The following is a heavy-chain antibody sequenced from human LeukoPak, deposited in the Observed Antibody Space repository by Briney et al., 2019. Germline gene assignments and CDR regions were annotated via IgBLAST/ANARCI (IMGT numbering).Heavy chain of an antibody. J-gene: IGHJ3*02. Sequence: NTSETLSLTCTVSGGSISSSSYYWGWIRQPPGKGLEWIGSIYYSGSTYYNPSLKSRVTISVDTSKNQFSLKLSSVTAADTAVYYCARWWNAFDIWGQGTMVTVSS. CDR2: IYYSGST. CDR3: ARWWNAFDI. D-gene: IGHD2-15*01. V-gene: IGHV4-39*01. CDR1: GGSISSSSYY.